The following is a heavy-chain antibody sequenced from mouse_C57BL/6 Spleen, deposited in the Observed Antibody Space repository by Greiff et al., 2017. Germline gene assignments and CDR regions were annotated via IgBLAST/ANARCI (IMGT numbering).Heavy chain of an antibody. CDR1: GYTFTSYW. J-gene: IGHJ2*01. CDR3: ARSGGNYLYYFDY. Sequence: VQLQQPGTELVKPGASVKLSCKASGYTFTSYWMHWVKQRPGQGLAWIGNINPSNGGTNYNEKFKSKATLTVDKSSSTAYMQLSSLTSEDSSVYYCARSGGNYLYYFDYWGQGTTLTVSA. D-gene: IGHD2-1*01. CDR2: INPSNGGT. V-gene: IGHV1-53*01.